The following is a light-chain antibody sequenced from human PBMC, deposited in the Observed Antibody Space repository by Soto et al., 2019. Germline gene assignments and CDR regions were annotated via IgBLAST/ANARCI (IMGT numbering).Light chain of an antibody. J-gene: IGLJ3*02. CDR3: SSYRSSSTSLV. Sequence: QSALTQPPSVSGSPGQSVTISCTGTSSDVGNNNRVSWYQQPPGTAPKLMIYEVSNRPSGVPDRFSGSKSGNTASLTISGLRAEDEADYYCSSYRSSSTSLVLGGGTKLTVL. CDR2: EVS. V-gene: IGLV2-18*02. CDR1: SSDVGNNNR.